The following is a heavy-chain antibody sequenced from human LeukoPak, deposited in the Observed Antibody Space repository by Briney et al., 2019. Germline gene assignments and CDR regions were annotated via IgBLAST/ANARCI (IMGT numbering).Heavy chain of an antibody. V-gene: IGHV3-73*01. J-gene: IGHJ6*03. CDR1: GFPFSGSA. CDR3: TRPVGDGYNWNYYYYYMDV. CDR2: IRSKPNSYAT. D-gene: IGHD5-24*01. Sequence: GGSLRLSCAASGFPFSGSAMHRVRWASGKGHEWVGRIRSKPNSYATAYAASVKGRFTISRDDSKNTAYLQMNSLKTEDTAAYYCTRPVGDGYNWNYYYYYMDVWGKGTTVTVSS.